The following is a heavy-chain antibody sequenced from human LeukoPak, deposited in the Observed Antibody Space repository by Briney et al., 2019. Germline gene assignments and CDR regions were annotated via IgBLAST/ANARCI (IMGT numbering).Heavy chain of an antibody. J-gene: IGHJ5*02. Sequence: SETLSLTCAVYGGSFSGYYWSWIRQHPGKGLEWIGYIYYSGSTHYNPSLKSRVTISVDTSKNQFSLKLSSVTAADTAVYYCARDMTDWWFDPWGQGTLVTVSS. CDR3: ARDMTDWWFDP. V-gene: IGHV4-31*11. CDR2: IYYSGST. CDR1: GGSFSGYY. D-gene: IGHD3-9*01.